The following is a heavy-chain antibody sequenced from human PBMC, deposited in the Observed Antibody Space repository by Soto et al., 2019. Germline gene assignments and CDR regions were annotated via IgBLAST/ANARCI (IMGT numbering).Heavy chain of an antibody. J-gene: IGHJ4*02. CDR2: INTSNDNK. D-gene: IGHD3-10*01. CDR1: GYTFTNYG. CDR3: ARDPGDASFDF. V-gene: IGHV1-18*01. Sequence: ASVKVSCKASGYTFTNYGISWVRQAPGEGLEWVGWINTSNDNKLYAQKLQGRLTLTTDTSTSTAYMDLTTLRSDDTAVYFCARDPGDASFDFWAQGTLVTVSS.